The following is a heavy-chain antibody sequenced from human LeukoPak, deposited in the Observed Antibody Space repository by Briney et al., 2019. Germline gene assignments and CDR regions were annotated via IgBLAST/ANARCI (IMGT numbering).Heavy chain of an antibody. CDR1: GFTFSNYW. CDR2: IKQGGSEQ. J-gene: IGHJ6*02. D-gene: IGHD5-18*01. CDR3: ARVIQLWYGMDV. V-gene: IGHV3-7*01. Sequence: GGSLRLSCAASGFTFSNYWMSWVRQAPGKGLEWVANIKQGGSEQYYVDSLKGRFTISRDNAKNSLYLQMNSLRAEDTAVYYCARVIQLWYGMDVWGQGTTVTVSS.